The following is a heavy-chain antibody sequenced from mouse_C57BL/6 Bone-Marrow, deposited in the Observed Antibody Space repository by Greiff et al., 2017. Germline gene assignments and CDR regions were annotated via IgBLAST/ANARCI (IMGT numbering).Heavy chain of an antibody. CDR1: GYTFTSYG. CDR2: IYPRSGNT. Sequence: QVQLQQSGAELARPGASVKLSCKASGYTFTSYGISWVKQRTGQGLEWIGEIYPRSGNTYYNEKFKGKATLTADKSSSTAYMQLSSLTSEDSAVYYCARWGYYGSSYDWYFDVWGTGTTVTVSS. D-gene: IGHD1-1*01. J-gene: IGHJ1*03. CDR3: ARWGYYGSSYDWYFDV. V-gene: IGHV1-81*01.